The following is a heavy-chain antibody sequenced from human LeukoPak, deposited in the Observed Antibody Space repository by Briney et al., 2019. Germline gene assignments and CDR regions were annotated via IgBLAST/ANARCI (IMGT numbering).Heavy chain of an antibody. J-gene: IGHJ5*02. V-gene: IGHV4-34*01. CDR2: INHSGST. D-gene: IGHD3-3*01. CDR3: ARTDFWRGYYNWFDP. CDR1: GGSFSGYY. Sequence: PSETLSLTCAFYGGSFSGYYWSWIRQPPGKGLEWIGEINHSGSTNYNPSLKSRVTISVDTCKNQFSLKLSSVTAADTAVYYCARTDFWRGYYNWFDPWGQGTLVTVSS.